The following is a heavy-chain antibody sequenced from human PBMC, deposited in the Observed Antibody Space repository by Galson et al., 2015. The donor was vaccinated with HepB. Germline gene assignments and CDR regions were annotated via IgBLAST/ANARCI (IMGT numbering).Heavy chain of an antibody. Sequence: SVKVSCKASGGTFSSYTISWVRQAPGQGLEWMGRIIPILGIANYAQKFQGRVTITADKSTSTAYMELSSLRSEDTAVYYCASSPGIAVAGTVWFDPWGQGTLVTVSS. CDR2: IIPILGIA. CDR3: ASSPGIAVAGTVWFDP. J-gene: IGHJ5*02. CDR1: GGTFSSYT. V-gene: IGHV1-69*02. D-gene: IGHD6-19*01.